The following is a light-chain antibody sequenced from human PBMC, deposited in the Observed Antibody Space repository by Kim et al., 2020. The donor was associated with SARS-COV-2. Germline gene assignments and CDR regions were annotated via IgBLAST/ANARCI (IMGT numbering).Light chain of an antibody. CDR3: AAWDDNLSGPL. CDR1: NSNIGTNA. CDR2: SNN. J-gene: IGLJ3*02. Sequence: QSVLTQPPSASGTPGQRVTISCSGSNSNIGTNAINWYQQFPGTAPKLLIYSNNQRPSGVPDRFSASKSGTSASLDISGLQSGDEADYYCAAWDDNLSGPLFGGGTQLTVL. V-gene: IGLV1-44*01.